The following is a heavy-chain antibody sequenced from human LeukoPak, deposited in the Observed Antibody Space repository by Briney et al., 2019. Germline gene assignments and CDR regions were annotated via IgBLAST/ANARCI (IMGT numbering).Heavy chain of an antibody. D-gene: IGHD3-10*01. CDR3: ARGFGSGNSDY. CDR1: GGTFSSYA. V-gene: IGHV1-69*13. CDR2: IIPIFGTA. Sequence: GASVKVSCKASGGTFSSYAISWVRQAPGQGLEWMGGIIPIFGTANYAQKFQGRVTITADESTSTAYMELSSLSSEDTAVYYCARGFGSGNSDYWGQGTLVTVSS. J-gene: IGHJ4*02.